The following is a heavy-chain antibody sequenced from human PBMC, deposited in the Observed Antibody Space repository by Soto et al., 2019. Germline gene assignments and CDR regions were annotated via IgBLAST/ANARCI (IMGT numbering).Heavy chain of an antibody. V-gene: IGHV4-59*01. CDR2: VFYTGST. Sequence: QVHLQESGPGLVKPSETLSLFCNVSGGSMSNNYWTWIRQAPGKGLECIGYVFYTGSTNYNRSLKSRVSISVDTSKKYFSLRLTSVTAADTAVYYCARSLTVTRFDQWGQGARVTVS. CDR3: ARSLTVTRFDQ. CDR1: GGSMSNNY. J-gene: IGHJ4*02. D-gene: IGHD4-17*01.